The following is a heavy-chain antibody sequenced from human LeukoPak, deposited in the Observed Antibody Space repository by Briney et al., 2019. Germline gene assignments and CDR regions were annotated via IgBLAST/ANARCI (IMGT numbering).Heavy chain of an antibody. V-gene: IGHV3-21*01. J-gene: IGHJ4*02. D-gene: IGHD3-22*01. CDR1: RFTFSTYW. CDR2: ISSSSSYI. CDR3: ARDTGAYYDSGGLDY. Sequence: PGGSLRLSCAASRFTFSTYWMSWVRQAPGKGLEWVSSISSSSSYIYYADSVKGRFTISRDNAKNSLYLQMNSLRAEDTAVYYCARDTGAYYDSGGLDYWGQGTLVTVSS.